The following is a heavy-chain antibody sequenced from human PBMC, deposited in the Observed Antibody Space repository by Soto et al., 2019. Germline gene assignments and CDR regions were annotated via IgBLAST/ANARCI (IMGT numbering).Heavy chain of an antibody. CDR2: INDSGST. J-gene: IGHJ4*02. CDR1: GGSIGSGDYY. Sequence: QVQLQESGPGLVKPSQTLSLTCTVSGGSIGSGDYYWTWICQHPGKGLEWIGYINDSGSTYYNPSLKSRVSISVDTSKTQFSLKLTSVTAADTAVYYCARGLRGYSYPYDYWGQGTLITVSS. D-gene: IGHD5-18*01. CDR3: ARGLRGYSYPYDY. V-gene: IGHV4-31*03.